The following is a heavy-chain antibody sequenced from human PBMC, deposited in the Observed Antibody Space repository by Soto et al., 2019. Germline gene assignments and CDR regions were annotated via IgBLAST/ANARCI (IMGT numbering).Heavy chain of an antibody. D-gene: IGHD5-12*01. Sequence: QVQLVQSGAEVKRPGASVKDSCKASGYTFTTYTIHWVRQAPGQRLEWMGWINAGNGNTKYSQMFQGRVTITRDTSASTGYMELSSLRSEDTAVYYCARGGYSGYESASYWGQGTLVTVSS. CDR3: ARGGYSGYESASY. J-gene: IGHJ4*02. V-gene: IGHV1-3*01. CDR2: INAGNGNT. CDR1: GYTFTTYT.